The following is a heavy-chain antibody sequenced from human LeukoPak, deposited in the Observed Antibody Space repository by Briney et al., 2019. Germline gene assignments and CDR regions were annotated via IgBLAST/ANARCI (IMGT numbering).Heavy chain of an antibody. CDR1: GGSISSGSYY. Sequence: PSETLSLTCTVSGGSISSGSYYWSWIRQPAGKGLEWIGRIYTSGSTNYNPSLKSRVTISVDTSKNQFSLKLSSVTAADTAVYYCARAPLRDYGSLYWGQGTLVTVSS. J-gene: IGHJ4*02. CDR2: IYTSGST. D-gene: IGHD4-17*01. V-gene: IGHV4-61*02. CDR3: ARAPLRDYGSLY.